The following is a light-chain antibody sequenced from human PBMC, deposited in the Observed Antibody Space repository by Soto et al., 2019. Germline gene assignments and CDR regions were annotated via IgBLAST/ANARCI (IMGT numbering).Light chain of an antibody. CDR1: QSIDDH. V-gene: IGKV3-11*01. J-gene: IGKJ4*01. CDR3: QQRSTH. CDR2: DAS. Sequence: EIVLTQSPATLSLSPGERGTLSCRASQSIDDHLAWYQQKPGQPPRLLIYDASKRAAGIPARFSGSGSGTDFTLTISILEPEDFGVYSCQQRSTHFGGGTRVDI.